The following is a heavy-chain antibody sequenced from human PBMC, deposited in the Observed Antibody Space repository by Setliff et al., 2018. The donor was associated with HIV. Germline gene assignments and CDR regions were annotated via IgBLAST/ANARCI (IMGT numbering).Heavy chain of an antibody. V-gene: IGHV3-66*02. D-gene: IGHD4-4*01. CDR3: AKDGDYRNGDYDAFDI. CDR1: GFTVSSNY. J-gene: IGHJ3*02. CDR2: IYSGGST. Sequence: HPGGSLRLSCAASGFTVSSNYMSWVRQAPGKGLEWVSVIYSGGSTYYADSVKGRFTISRDNSKNTLYLQMNSLRTEDTAVYYCAKDGDYRNGDYDAFDIWGLGTMVTVSS.